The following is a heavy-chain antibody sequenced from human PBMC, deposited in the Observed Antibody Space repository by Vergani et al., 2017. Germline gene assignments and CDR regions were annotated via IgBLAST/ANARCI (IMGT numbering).Heavy chain of an antibody. D-gene: IGHD3-22*01. V-gene: IGHV3-7*01. CDR1: GFMFSNYW. CDR2: IKQDGSEK. Sequence: EVQLVESGGGLVQPGGSLRLSCAASGFMFSNYWMNWVRQAPGKGLEWVANIKQDGSEKYYVDSVRGRFTISRDNAKNSLYLQMNSLRVEDTAVYYCAFDTSGSYYIDYWGQGTLVTVFS. J-gene: IGHJ4*02. CDR3: AFDTSGSYYIDY.